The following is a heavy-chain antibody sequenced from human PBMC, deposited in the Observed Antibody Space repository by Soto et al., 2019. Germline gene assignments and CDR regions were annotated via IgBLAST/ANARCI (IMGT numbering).Heavy chain of an antibody. CDR2: ISNTGGTR. CDR1: GFTFSTYS. V-gene: IGHV3-48*02. Sequence: EVQLVESGGGLVQSGGSLRLSCAASGFTFSTYSMNWVRQAPGKGLEWVSYISNTGGTRYYADSVKGRITISRDNAKNSLYLQLTSLRQEDTAVYYCARDSSAAARRGGMDVWGQGITVTVSS. J-gene: IGHJ6*02. D-gene: IGHD6-6*01. CDR3: ARDSSAAARRGGMDV.